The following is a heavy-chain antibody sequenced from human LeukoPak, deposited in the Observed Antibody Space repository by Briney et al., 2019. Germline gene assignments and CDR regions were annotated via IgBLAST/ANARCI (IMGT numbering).Heavy chain of an antibody. D-gene: IGHD6-6*01. CDR2: IRNKANSYAT. Sequence: GGSLRLSCAASGFTFSGSAMHWVRQASGKGLVWVGRIRNKANSYATAYTASVKGRFTISRDDSKNTAYLQMNSLKTEDTAVYYCTRYSSSDNWFDPWGQGTLVTVSS. CDR3: TRYSSSDNWFDP. V-gene: IGHV3-73*01. CDR1: GFTFSGSA. J-gene: IGHJ5*02.